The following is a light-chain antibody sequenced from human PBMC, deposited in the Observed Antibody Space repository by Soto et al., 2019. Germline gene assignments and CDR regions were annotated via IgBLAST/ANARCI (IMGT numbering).Light chain of an antibody. V-gene: IGKV3D-20*02. J-gene: IGKJ5*01. CDR1: QSVSSSS. Sequence: EIVLTQSPGTLSLSPGERATLSCRASQSVSSSSLAWYQQKPGQAPRLLIFGPSSRATGIPDRFSGSGSGTDFTLTISRLEPEDFAVYYCQQRSNWPITFGQGTRREIK. CDR3: QQRSNWPIT. CDR2: GPS.